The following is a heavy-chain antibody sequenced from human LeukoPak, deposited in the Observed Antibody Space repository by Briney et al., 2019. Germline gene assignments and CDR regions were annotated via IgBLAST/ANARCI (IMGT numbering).Heavy chain of an antibody. CDR3: AKTYYYDSGDY. V-gene: IGHV3-11*01. CDR2: INNVGNII. D-gene: IGHD3-22*01. J-gene: IGHJ4*02. Sequence: TGGSLRLSCAVSGFTLTDKYMSWIRQAPGKGLEWVAYINNVGNIIYYADSVKGRFTISRDNAKNSLYLQMNSLRAEDTAVYYCAKTYYYDSGDYWGQGILVTVSS. CDR1: GFTLTDKY.